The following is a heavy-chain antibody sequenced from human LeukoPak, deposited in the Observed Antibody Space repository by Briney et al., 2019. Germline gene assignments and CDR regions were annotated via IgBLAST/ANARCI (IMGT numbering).Heavy chain of an antibody. CDR1: GFTFSGYA. D-gene: IGHD6-13*01. CDR3: ARDPTPLYSSSSGGIDY. Sequence: GGSLRLSCAASGFTFSGYAMHWVRQAPGKGLEWVAVISYDGSNKYYADSVKGRFTISRDNSKNTLYLQMNSLRAEDTAVYYCARDPTPLYSSSSGGIDYWGQGTLVTVSS. V-gene: IGHV3-30*04. CDR2: ISYDGSNK. J-gene: IGHJ4*02.